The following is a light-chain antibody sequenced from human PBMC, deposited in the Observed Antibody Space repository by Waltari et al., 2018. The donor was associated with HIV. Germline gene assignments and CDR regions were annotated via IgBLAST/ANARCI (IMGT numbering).Light chain of an antibody. J-gene: IGLJ1*01. CDR1: SSDVGGYNF. Sequence: QSALTQPASVSGSPGQSITISCTGTSSDVGGYNFVSWYQQHPGKAPKLMIYEVSNRPSGIPDRFSGSSSGNTASLTITGAQAEDEADYYCNSRDSSGNHLVFGTGTKVTVL. V-gene: IGLV2-14*01. CDR3: NSRDSSGNHLV. CDR2: EVS.